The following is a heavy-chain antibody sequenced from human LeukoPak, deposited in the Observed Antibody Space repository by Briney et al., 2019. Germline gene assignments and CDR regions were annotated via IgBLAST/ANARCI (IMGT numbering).Heavy chain of an antibody. V-gene: IGHV4-34*01. J-gene: IGHJ4*02. Sequence: SETLSLTCAVYGGSFSSYYWSWIRQPPGKGLEWIGEINHSGSTNYNPSLKSRVTISVDTSKNQFSLKLSSVTAADTAVYYCARGLGREGETYDSSGYFDYWGQGTLVTVSS. CDR2: INHSGST. CDR3: ARGLGREGETYDSSGYFDY. CDR1: GGSFSSYY. D-gene: IGHD3-22*01.